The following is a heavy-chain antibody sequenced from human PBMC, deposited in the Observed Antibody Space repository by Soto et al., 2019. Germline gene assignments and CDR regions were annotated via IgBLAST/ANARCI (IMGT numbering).Heavy chain of an antibody. CDR1: GFTFSSYS. CDR3: ARDRLMMDYYYYGMDV. V-gene: IGHV3-48*02. J-gene: IGHJ6*02. CDR2: ISSSSSTI. D-gene: IGHD2-8*01. Sequence: GGPLRLSCAASGFTFSSYSMNWVRQAPGKGLEWVSYISSSSSTIYYADSVKGRFTISRDNAKNSLYLQMNSLRDEDTAVYYCARDRLMMDYYYYGMDVWGQGTTVTVSS.